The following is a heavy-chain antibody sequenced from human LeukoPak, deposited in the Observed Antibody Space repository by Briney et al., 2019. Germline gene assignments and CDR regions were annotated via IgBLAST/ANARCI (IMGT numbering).Heavy chain of an antibody. V-gene: IGHV1-2*02. CDR3: ARAAQEYYYDSSGYFDY. J-gene: IGHJ4*02. Sequence: ASVKVSCKASGYTFTGYYMHWVRQAPGQGLEWMGWINPNSGGTNYAQKFQGRVTMTRDTSISTAYMELSRLRSDDTAVYYCARAAQEYYYDSSGYFDYWGQGTLVTVSS. CDR1: GYTFTGYY. D-gene: IGHD3-22*01. CDR2: INPNSGGT.